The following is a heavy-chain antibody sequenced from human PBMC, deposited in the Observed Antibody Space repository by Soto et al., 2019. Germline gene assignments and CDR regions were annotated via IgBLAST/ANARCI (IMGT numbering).Heavy chain of an antibody. CDR3: ARVLPTVTTQWFDP. Sequence: PSETLSLTCTVSGGSISSGGYYWSWIRQHPGKGLEWIGYIYYSGSTYYNPSLKSRVTISVGTSKNQFSLKLSSVTAADTAVYYCARVLPTVTTQWFDPWGQGTLVTVSS. D-gene: IGHD4-4*01. CDR1: GGSISSGGYY. CDR2: IYYSGST. J-gene: IGHJ5*02. V-gene: IGHV4-31*03.